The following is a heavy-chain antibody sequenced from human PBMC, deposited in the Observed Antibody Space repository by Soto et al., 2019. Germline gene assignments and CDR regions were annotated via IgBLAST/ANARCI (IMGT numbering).Heavy chain of an antibody. CDR1: GFTFSSYE. J-gene: IGHJ5*02. Sequence: EVQLVESGGGLVQPGGSLRLSCAASGFTFSSYEMNWVRQAPGKGLEWVSYISSSGSTIYYADSVKGRFTISRDNAKNSLYLQMNSLRAEDTAVYYCARDKRHSSSSEGWFDPWGQGTLVTVSS. CDR3: ARDKRHSSSSEGWFDP. V-gene: IGHV3-48*03. CDR2: ISSSGSTI. D-gene: IGHD6-6*01.